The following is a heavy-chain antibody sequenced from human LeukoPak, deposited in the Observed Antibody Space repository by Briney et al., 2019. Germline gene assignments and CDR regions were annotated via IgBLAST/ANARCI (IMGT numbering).Heavy chain of an antibody. J-gene: IGHJ4*02. V-gene: IGHV4-59*01. CDR3: AGRAARFFDY. Sequence: SEALSLTCTVSGDSLNSYYWSWIRQPPGEGLQWIGYIFYSGSSNYNASLRSRVAISVDTSKNQFSLKLTSVTAADTAVYYCAGRAARFFDYWGQGILVTVSS. CDR1: GDSLNSYY. D-gene: IGHD6-25*01. CDR2: IFYSGSS.